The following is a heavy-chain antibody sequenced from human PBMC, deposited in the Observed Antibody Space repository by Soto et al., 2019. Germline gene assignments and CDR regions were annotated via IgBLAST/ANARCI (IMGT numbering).Heavy chain of an antibody. CDR2: IYYSGST. J-gene: IGHJ4*02. CDR1: CGSISNRSYY. D-gene: IGHD5-12*01. V-gene: IGHV4-39*07. Sequence: SETLSLTCTVSCGSISNRSYYWGWIRQPPGKGLEWIGYIYYSGSTYYNPSLKSRVTISVDTSKNQFSLKLSSVTAADTAVYYCARATPDNSGYDYLDYWGQGTLVTVSS. CDR3: ARATPDNSGYDYLDY.